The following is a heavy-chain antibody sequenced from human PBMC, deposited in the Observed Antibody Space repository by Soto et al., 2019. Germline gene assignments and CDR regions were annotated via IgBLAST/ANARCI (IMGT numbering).Heavy chain of an antibody. D-gene: IGHD1-26*01. CDR1: GGSFTGNY. CDR2: VNDSGST. J-gene: IGHJ6*02. CDR3: ETDSATSYFGMDV. Sequence: PSETLFLTCAVYGGSFTGNYRSWIRQPPGKGLEWIGGVNDSGSTNFNPSLKSRVTISVDTYKKQFTMKLTSVTAAEPAVYYCETDSATSYFGMDVWGHGTTVTVYS. V-gene: IGHV4-34*01.